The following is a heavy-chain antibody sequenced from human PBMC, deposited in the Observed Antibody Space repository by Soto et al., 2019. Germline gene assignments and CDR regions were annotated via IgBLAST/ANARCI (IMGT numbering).Heavy chain of an antibody. J-gene: IGHJ6*02. CDR3: ARGGKHGSHFYGMDV. CDR2: FNPRDPAA. Sequence: GECLKISCVGAGYSFITYWVAWVRQMPGKGLEWMGIFNPRDPAATYSPSFQGQVTISADRSISTAYLQWNSLKASDTAIYYCARGGKHGSHFYGMDVWGQGTTVTVSS. V-gene: IGHV5-51*01. CDR1: GYSFITYW. D-gene: IGHD1-26*01.